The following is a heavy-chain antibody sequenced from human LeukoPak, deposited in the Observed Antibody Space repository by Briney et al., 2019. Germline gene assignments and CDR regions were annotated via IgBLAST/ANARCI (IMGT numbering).Heavy chain of an antibody. CDR1: GFTFSSYS. J-gene: IGHJ4*02. D-gene: IGHD4-11*01. Sequence: PGGSLRLSCAASGFTFSSYSMNWVRQAPGKGLEWVSYISSSSSTIYYADSVKGRFTNSRDNAKNSLYLQMNSLRAEDTAVYYCASPPNDYSNGFDYWGQGTLVTVSS. CDR2: ISSSSSTI. V-gene: IGHV3-48*01. CDR3: ASPPNDYSNGFDY.